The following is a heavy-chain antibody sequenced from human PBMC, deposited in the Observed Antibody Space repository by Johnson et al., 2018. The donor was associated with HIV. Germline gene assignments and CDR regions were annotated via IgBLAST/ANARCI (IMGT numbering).Heavy chain of an antibody. CDR3: AKERGISGGFDC. V-gene: IGHV3-66*01. Sequence: VQLVESGGGLVQPGGSLRLSCAASGFTVSSNYMSWVRQAPGKGLEWDSLIYRDGSTYYADSVMGRFTISRDNSKNMVYLQMKRLRAEDTAVYYCAKERGISGGFDCWGQGTRVTVSS. CDR1: GFTVSSNY. CDR2: IYRDGST. D-gene: IGHD2-15*01. J-gene: IGHJ3*01.